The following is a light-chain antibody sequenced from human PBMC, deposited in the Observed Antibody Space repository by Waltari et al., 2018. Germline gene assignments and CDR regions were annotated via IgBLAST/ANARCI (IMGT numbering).Light chain of an antibody. V-gene: IGLV2-14*01. J-gene: IGLJ2*01. CDR1: SRDVGGYNY. CDR3: SSYTSSSTLVV. Sequence: QSALTQPASVSGSPGQSITISCTGTSRDVGGYNYASWYQQHPGKAPKLMIYEVSNRPSGVSNRFSGSKSGNTASLTISGLQAEGEADYYCSSYTSSSTLVVFGGGTKLTVL. CDR2: EVS.